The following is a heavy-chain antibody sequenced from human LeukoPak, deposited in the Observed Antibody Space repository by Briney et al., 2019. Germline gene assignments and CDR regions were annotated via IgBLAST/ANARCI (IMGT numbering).Heavy chain of an antibody. CDR2: ITPILGIA. Sequence: GASVKVSCKASVGTFSSYAIGWVRQAPGQGLEWMGRITPILGIANYAQKFQGRVTITADKSTSTAYMELSSLRSEDTAVYYCARDLSSCWYPQYFQHWGQGTLVTVSS. CDR1: VGTFSSYA. CDR3: ARDLSSCWYPQYFQH. D-gene: IGHD6-13*01. J-gene: IGHJ1*01. V-gene: IGHV1-69*04.